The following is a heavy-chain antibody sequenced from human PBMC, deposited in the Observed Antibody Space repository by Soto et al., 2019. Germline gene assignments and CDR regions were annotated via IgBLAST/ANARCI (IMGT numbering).Heavy chain of an antibody. V-gene: IGHV4-31*03. D-gene: IGHD1-26*01. CDR3: ARVNRGYSGSYDANWFDP. CDR2: IYYSGST. CDR1: GGSISSGGYY. J-gene: IGHJ5*02. Sequence: QVQLQESGPGLVKPSQTLSLTCTVSGGSISSGGYYWSWIRQHPGKGLEWIGYIYYSGSTYYNPSLKSGVTISVDTSKNQFSLKLSSVTAADTAVYYCARVNRGYSGSYDANWFDPWGQGTLVTVSS.